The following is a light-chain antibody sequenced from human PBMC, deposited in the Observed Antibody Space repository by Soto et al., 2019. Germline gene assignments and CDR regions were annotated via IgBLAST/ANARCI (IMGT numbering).Light chain of an antibody. CDR3: QQYGSSWT. CDR2: GTS. Sequence: EIVLTQSPGTLSLSPGDRATLACRASQSVSSRYLAWYQQTPGQAPRLLIYGTSHRATGIPDRFSGSGSGTDFTLTINRLEPEDFAVYYCQQYGSSWTFDQGTKVEIK. J-gene: IGKJ1*01. CDR1: QSVSSRY. V-gene: IGKV3-20*01.